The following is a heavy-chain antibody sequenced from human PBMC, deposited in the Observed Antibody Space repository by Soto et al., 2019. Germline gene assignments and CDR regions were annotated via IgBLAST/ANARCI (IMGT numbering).Heavy chain of an antibody. Sequence: SETLSLTCAVSGASISSGNWWSWVRQSPGKGLEWIGEIYHSGSTNHNPSLKSRVIISVDKSRNQFSLKLSSVTAADTAVYCCASHRGNTFWPYDDWGQGTQVTVSS. CDR1: GASISSGNW. D-gene: IGHD5-18*01. J-gene: IGHJ4*01. V-gene: IGHV4-4*01. CDR2: IYHSGST. CDR3: ASHRGNTFWPYDD.